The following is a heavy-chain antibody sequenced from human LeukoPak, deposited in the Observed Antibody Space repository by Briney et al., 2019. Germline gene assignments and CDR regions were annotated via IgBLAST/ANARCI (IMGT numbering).Heavy chain of an antibody. D-gene: IGHD6-6*01. CDR3: GEARGGPIAARFDN. Sequence: ASVKVSCKASGYTFTSFDINWVPQATGQGLEWMGWMNPNSVNKGYAQKFQGRVTMPSSTSISTAYMEVSGLRCDGNRVYFLGEARGGPIAARFDNWGQGTLVSVSS. CDR2: MNPNSVNK. J-gene: IGHJ4*02. V-gene: IGHV1-8*01. CDR1: GYTFTSFD.